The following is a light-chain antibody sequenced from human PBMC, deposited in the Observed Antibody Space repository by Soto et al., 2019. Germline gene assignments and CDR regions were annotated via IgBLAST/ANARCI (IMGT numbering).Light chain of an antibody. CDR1: QTISTY. CDR3: QQSFSTPRT. CDR2: GAS. J-gene: IGKJ1*01. Sequence: DIQMTQSPSPLSAPVGDRVTITCRASQTISTYLNWYQQKPGEAPKLLIYGASSLQSGVPSRFSGSGSGTDFTLTISSLQPEDFGTYYCQQSFSTPRTFGQGTKVDIK. V-gene: IGKV1-39*01.